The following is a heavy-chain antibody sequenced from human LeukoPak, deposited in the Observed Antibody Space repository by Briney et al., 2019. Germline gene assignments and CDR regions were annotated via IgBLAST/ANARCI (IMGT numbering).Heavy chain of an antibody. CDR3: AKDLVVVTPSGILDI. CDR2: SESGGAA. J-gene: IGHJ3*02. V-gene: IGHV3-23*01. Sequence: QPGGSLGLSCAASGFTYSNYAMTRVRQAPGKGLEWVSTSESGGAAYYADSVKGRFAISRDNSKNTLFLHMNSLRAEDTAVYFCAKDLVVVTPSGILDIWGQGTRVTVSS. CDR1: GFTYSNYA. D-gene: IGHD2-21*02.